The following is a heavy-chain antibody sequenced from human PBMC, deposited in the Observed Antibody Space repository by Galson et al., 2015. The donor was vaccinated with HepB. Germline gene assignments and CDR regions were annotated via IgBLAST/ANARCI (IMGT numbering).Heavy chain of an antibody. CDR3: ARGVGFYYGLDV. V-gene: IGHV3-33*01. Sequence: SLRLSCATSGFTFSNFVMHWVRQAPGRGLGWVAILRLEEITKSYGDSVKGRFTISRDNSKNTLYLQMRSLRAEDTAVYFCARGVGFYYGLDVWGQGTTVTVSS. J-gene: IGHJ6*02. D-gene: IGHD3-10*01. CDR2: LRLEEITK. CDR1: GFTFSNFV.